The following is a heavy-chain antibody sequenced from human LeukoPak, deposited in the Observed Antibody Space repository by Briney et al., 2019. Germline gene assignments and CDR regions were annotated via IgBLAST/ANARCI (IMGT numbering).Heavy chain of an antibody. Sequence: GGSLRLSCAVSGFTFSSYWMHWVRQAPGKGLVWVSRINSDGSSTIYADSVQGRFTISRDNAKNTLYLQMNSLRAEDTAVYFCTRGTVSYYSLGYWGQGTLVTVSS. CDR1: GFTFSSYW. D-gene: IGHD3-10*01. V-gene: IGHV3-74*01. CDR2: INSDGSST. J-gene: IGHJ4*02. CDR3: TRGTVSYYSLGY.